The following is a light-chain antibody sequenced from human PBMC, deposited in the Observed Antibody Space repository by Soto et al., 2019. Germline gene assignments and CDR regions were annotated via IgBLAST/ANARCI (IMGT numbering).Light chain of an antibody. CDR1: SSSKW. CDR2: DVS. J-gene: IGKJ2*01. Sequence: DIQMTQSPSTLAASVGDTVTMTCRSSSKWLAWYQKKPGKAPKLLIYDVSNLERGVPPRCSGSTSGAESTLTITGLQPDDLGTYYCQHTTAFTFGQGTKVEIK. CDR3: QHTTAFT. V-gene: IGKV1-5*01.